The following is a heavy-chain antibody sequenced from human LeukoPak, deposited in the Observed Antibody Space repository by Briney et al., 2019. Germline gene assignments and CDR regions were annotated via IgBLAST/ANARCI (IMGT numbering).Heavy chain of an antibody. Sequence: PSETLSLTCTVSGGSISGGTYYWGWFRQPPGKGLEWIGTIYYSGSTYYNPSLKSRVTISVDTSKNQFALKLTSMIAADTAVYFCARPSTSFLYFDYWGQGTLVTVSS. CDR2: IYYSGST. CDR3: ARPSTSFLYFDY. CDR1: GGSISGGTYY. J-gene: IGHJ4*02. V-gene: IGHV4-39*01. D-gene: IGHD2/OR15-2a*01.